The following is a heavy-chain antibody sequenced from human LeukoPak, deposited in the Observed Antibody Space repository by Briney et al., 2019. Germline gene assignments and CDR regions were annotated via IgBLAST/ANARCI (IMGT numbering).Heavy chain of an antibody. CDR1: GFTFSSYA. CDR2: ISGSGGST. V-gene: IGHV3-23*01. D-gene: IGHD3-9*01. Sequence: GGSLRLSCAASGFTFSSYAMSWVRQAPGKGLEWVSAISGSGGSTYYADSVKGRFTISRDNSKNTLYLQMNSLRAEDTAVYFCAKDLVSYYDILTGYSAFDYWGQGTLVTVSS. CDR3: AKDLVSYYDILTGYSAFDY. J-gene: IGHJ4*02.